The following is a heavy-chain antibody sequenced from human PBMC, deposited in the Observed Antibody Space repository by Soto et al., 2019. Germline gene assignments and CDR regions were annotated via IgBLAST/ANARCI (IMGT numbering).Heavy chain of an antibody. J-gene: IGHJ6*02. CDR1: GFTFSSYA. CDR2: ISGSGGST. D-gene: IGHD3-16*01. V-gene: IGHV3-23*01. Sequence: GGSLRLSCAASGFTFSSYAMSWVRQAPGKGLEWFSAISGSGGSTYYADSVKGRLTISRDNSKNALYLQMNSLRAEDTAVYYCAKKGGAAPTHRYYYYGMDVWGQGTTVTVSS. CDR3: AKKGGAAPTHRYYYYGMDV.